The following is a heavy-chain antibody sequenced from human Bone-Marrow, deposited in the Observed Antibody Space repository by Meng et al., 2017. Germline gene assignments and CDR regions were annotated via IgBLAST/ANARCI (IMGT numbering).Heavy chain of an antibody. CDR1: GGSISSGGYY. CDR3: ASLYGDSSVWYLDL. Sequence: QAQLHDSGPGLVKPYQTRSLTCTVSGGSISSGGYYWSWIRQHPGKGLEWIGYIYYSGSTYYNPSLKSLVTISVDTSKNQFSLRLNSVTAADTAVYYCASLYGDSSVWYLDLWGRGTLVTVSS. D-gene: IGHD4-17*01. V-gene: IGHV4-31*01. J-gene: IGHJ2*01. CDR2: IYYSGST.